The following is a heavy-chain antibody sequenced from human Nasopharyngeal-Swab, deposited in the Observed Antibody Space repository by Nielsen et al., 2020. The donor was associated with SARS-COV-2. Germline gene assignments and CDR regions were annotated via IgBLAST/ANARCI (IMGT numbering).Heavy chain of an antibody. J-gene: IGHJ5*02. D-gene: IGHD2-2*01. CDR1: GGSTSSSSYY. V-gene: IGHV4-39*01. Sequence: SETLSLTCTVPGGSTSSSSYYWGWIRQPRGKGLEWVGSIYYSGSTYYNPSLKCRVTNSVDTSKHQFSLKLSSVTAADTAMYYCARHFSVVVVPPAMLDWFDPWGQGTLVTVSS. CDR3: ARHFSVVVVPPAMLDWFDP. CDR2: IYYSGST.